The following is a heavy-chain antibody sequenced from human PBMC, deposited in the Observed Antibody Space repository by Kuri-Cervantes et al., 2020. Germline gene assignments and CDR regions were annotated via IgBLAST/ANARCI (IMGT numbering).Heavy chain of an antibody. D-gene: IGHD3-10*01. CDR2: ISHDGSNK. Sequence: GGSLRLSCAASGFTFSSYCMNWVRQAPGKGLEWVAVISHDGSNKYYADSVKGRFTISRDNSKNTLYLQMNSLRAEDTAVYYCAKDMNYYSSGSLKPGWYYYNGIDVWGQGTTVTVSS. V-gene: IGHV3-30*18. J-gene: IGHJ6*02. CDR1: GFTFSSYC. CDR3: AKDMNYYSSGSLKPGWYYYNGIDV.